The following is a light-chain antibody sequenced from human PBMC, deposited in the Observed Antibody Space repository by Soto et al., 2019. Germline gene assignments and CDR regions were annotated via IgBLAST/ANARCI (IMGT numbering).Light chain of an antibody. V-gene: IGKV3-15*01. CDR1: QSVSSN. J-gene: IGKJ4*01. CDR3: QQANSFLPLT. CDR2: GAS. Sequence: EMVMTHSPAPLPLPPGARAPPSARASQSVSSNLAWYQQKPGQAPRLLIYGASTRATGIPARFSGSGSGTEFTLTISSLQPEDFATYYCQQANSFLPLTFGGGTKVDIK.